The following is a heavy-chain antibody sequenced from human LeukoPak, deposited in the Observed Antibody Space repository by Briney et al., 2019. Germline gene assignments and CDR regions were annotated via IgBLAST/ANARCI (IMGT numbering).Heavy chain of an antibody. CDR1: GGSISSSSYY. CDR2: IYYSGST. CDR3: ARGAAAAWGRSLGKSDP. D-gene: IGHD6-13*01. V-gene: IGHV4-39*07. J-gene: IGHJ5*02. Sequence: SETLSLTCTVSGGSISSSSYYWGWLRQPPGKGLEWIGSIYYSGSTYYNPSLKSRVTISVDTSKNQFSLKLSSVTAADTAVYYCARGAAAAWGRSLGKSDPWGQGTLVTVSS.